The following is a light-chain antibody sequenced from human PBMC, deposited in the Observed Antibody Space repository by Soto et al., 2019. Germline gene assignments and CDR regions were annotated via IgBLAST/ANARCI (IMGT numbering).Light chain of an antibody. CDR2: GAA. Sequence: EIVMTQSPATLSVSPGERATLSCRASQSVFSSLAWYQPKPGQAPRLLIYGAATRATGIPARFSGSGSGTEFTLTISSLQSEDFAVYFCQQYHNRPAFGQGTKV. J-gene: IGKJ1*01. CDR1: QSVFSS. CDR3: QQYHNRPA. V-gene: IGKV3-15*01.